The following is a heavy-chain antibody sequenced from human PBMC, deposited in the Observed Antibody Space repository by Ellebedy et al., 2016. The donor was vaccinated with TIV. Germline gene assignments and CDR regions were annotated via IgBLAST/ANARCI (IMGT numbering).Heavy chain of an antibody. CDR3: AKDDQRPMLRGFPVT. CDR2: ISGSGGST. Sequence: PGGSLRLSCAAPGFTFSSYVMSWVRQAPGKGLEWVSTISGSGGSTYYADSVEGRFTISGDNSKNTLYLQMNSLRGEDTAVYYCAKDDQRPMLRGFPVTWGQGTLVTVSS. J-gene: IGHJ5*02. D-gene: IGHD3-10*01. V-gene: IGHV3-23*01. CDR1: GFTFSSYV.